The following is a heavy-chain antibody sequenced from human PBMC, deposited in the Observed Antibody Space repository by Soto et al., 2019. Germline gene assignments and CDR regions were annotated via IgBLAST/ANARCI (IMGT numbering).Heavy chain of an antibody. Sequence: QVQLVESGGGVVQPGRSLRLSCAASGFTFRESGMFWVRQVPGKGLEWVAVIAYDGSNAYYQDSVKGRFTISRDNSKGTVNLQMNSLRAEDKAVYYCAKDGGHYPCVSFCMDVWGKGTTVTVSS. CDR2: IAYDGSNA. J-gene: IGHJ6*03. CDR3: AKDGGHYPCVSFCMDV. CDR1: GFTFRESG. D-gene: IGHD4-17*01. V-gene: IGHV3-30*18.